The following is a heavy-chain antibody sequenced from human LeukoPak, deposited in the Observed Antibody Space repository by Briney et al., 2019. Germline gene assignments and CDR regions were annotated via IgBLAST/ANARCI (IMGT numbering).Heavy chain of an antibody. CDR1: GFTFSSYG. Sequence: GGSLRLSCAASGFTFSSYGMPWVRQAPGKGLEWVAFIRYDGSNKYYADSVKGRFTISRDNSKNTLYLQMNSLRAEDTAVYYCAKGGFTVTRAFDYWGQGTLVTVSS. V-gene: IGHV3-30*02. CDR3: AKGGFTVTRAFDY. CDR2: IRYDGSNK. J-gene: IGHJ4*02. D-gene: IGHD4-17*01.